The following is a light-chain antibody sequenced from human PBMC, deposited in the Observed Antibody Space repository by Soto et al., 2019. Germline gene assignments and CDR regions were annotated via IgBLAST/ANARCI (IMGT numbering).Light chain of an antibody. V-gene: IGKV1-12*01. CDR1: QGIGSW. CDR3: QQANSFPHS. CDR2: DAS. Sequence: TITCRATQGIGSWLAWYQQKPGKAPNLLIYDASKLNSGVPSRFSGSGSGTDFSLTISSLQPEDFATYYCQQANSFPHSFGGGTKVDIK. J-gene: IGKJ4*01.